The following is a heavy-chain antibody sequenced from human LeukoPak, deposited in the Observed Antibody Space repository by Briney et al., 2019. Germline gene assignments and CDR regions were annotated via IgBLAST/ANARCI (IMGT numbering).Heavy chain of an antibody. CDR1: GGSVSSSNDY. Sequence: SETLSLTCTVSGGSVSSSNDYWGWIRQPPGKGLEWIGSIYYSGSAWYNPSLKSRVTISVDTSRNQFSLKLNSVTAADTAVYYCARIRVPPYYGMDVWGQGTTVTVSS. J-gene: IGHJ6*02. CDR2: IYYSGSA. CDR3: ARIRVPPYYGMDV. D-gene: IGHD3-10*01. V-gene: IGHV4-39*01.